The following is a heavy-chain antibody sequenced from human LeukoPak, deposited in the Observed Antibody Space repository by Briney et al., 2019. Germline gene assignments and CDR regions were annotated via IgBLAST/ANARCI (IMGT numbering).Heavy chain of an antibody. CDR2: MNPNSGNT. Sequence: ASVKVSCKASGYTFTSYDINWVRQATGQGLEWMGWMNPNSGNTGYAQKFQGRVTMTRNTSISTAYMELSSLGSGDTAVYYCAREAMSSLTAAGVDHWGQGTLVTVSS. CDR1: GYTFTSYD. J-gene: IGHJ4*02. CDR3: AREAMSSLTAAGVDH. V-gene: IGHV1-8*01. D-gene: IGHD6-13*01.